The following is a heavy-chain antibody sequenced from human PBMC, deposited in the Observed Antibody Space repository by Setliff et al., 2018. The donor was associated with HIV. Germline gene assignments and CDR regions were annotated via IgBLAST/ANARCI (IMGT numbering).Heavy chain of an antibody. CDR1: DASISSHY. V-gene: IGHV4-59*11. D-gene: IGHD6-13*01. Sequence: SETLSLTCTDSDASISSHYWSWIRQPPGKGLEWIAYIYYSGSTSYNPSLKSRVTVSIDTSKNQFSLKLNSVTAADTAVYYCARAGYNSRPYYFDYWVQGTLVTVSS. CDR3: ARAGYNSRPYYFDY. CDR2: IYYSGST. J-gene: IGHJ4*02.